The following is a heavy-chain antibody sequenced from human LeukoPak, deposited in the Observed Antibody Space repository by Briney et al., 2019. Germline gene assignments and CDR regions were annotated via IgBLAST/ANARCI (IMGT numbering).Heavy chain of an antibody. J-gene: IGHJ6*02. V-gene: IGHV3-7*03. Sequence: GGSLRLSCAASGFTFSSYWMNWARQAPGKGLEWVASINHNGNVNYYVDSVRGRFTISRGNAKNSLYLQMSNLRAEDTAVYFCARGGGLDVWGQGATVTVSS. CDR2: INHNGNVN. CDR3: ARGGGLDV. D-gene: IGHD3-16*01. CDR1: GFTFSSYW.